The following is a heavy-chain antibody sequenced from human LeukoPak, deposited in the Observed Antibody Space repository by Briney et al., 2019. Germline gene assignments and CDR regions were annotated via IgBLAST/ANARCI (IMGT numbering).Heavy chain of an antibody. CDR3: ARDPYSSSGNWFDP. D-gene: IGHD6-13*01. V-gene: IGHV1-3*03. Sequence: ASVKVSCKASGYTFTNYAMHWVRQAPGQRLEWMGWINTGNGYTKYSQEFQGRVTITRDTFASTAYMELSSLRSEDMAVYYCARDPYSSSGNWFDPWGQGTLVTVSS. J-gene: IGHJ5*02. CDR2: INTGNGYT. CDR1: GYTFTNYA.